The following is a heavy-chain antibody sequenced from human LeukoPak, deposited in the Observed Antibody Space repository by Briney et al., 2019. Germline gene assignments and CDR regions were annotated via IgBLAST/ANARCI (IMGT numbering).Heavy chain of an antibody. J-gene: IGHJ4*02. V-gene: IGHV3-30*02. CDR3: AKDEKLDTYYFDY. D-gene: IGHD5-18*01. CDR1: GFTFSSYG. CDR2: IRYDGSNK. Sequence: GGSLRLSCAASGFTFSSYGMHWVRQAPGKGLEWVAFIRYDGSNKYYADSVKGRFTISRDNSKNTLYLQMNSLRAEDTAVYNCAKDEKLDTYYFDYWGQGTLVTVSS.